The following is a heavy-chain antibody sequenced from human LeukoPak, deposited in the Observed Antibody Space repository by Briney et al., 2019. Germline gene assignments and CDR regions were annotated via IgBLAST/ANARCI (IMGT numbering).Heavy chain of an antibody. CDR3: AKDYVSGDGYWDFDY. CDR1: GDSISSGAYY. J-gene: IGHJ4*02. Sequence: PSETLSLTCTVSGDSISSGAYYWTWIRQPAGKGLEWIGRIYTSGSTNYNPSLRSRVTISIDTSKNQFSLKLSSVTAADTAVYYCAKDYVSGDGYWDFDYWGQGTLVTVSS. CDR2: IYTSGST. V-gene: IGHV4-61*02. D-gene: IGHD5-24*01.